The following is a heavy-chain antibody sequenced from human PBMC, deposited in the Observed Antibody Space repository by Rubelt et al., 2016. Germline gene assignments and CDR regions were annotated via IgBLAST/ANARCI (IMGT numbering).Heavy chain of an antibody. D-gene: IGHD4-17*01. CDR2: ISAYNGNT. CDR1: GYTFTSYG. J-gene: IGHJ4*02. V-gene: IGHV1-18*01. Sequence: QVQLVQSGAEVKKPGASVKVSCKASGYTFTSYGISWVRQAPGQGLEWMGWISAYNGNTNYAQKLQGRGTKSTDTSPGTSYMGVGGLGTYETGVDYWAREGDDYGEYRGQGNLVTVS. CDR3: AREGDDYGEY.